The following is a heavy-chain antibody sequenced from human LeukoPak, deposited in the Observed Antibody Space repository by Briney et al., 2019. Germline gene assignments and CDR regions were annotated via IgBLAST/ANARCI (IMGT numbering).Heavy chain of an antibody. V-gene: IGHV3-30-3*01. J-gene: IGHJ4*02. CDR2: ISYDGSNK. D-gene: IGHD1-7*01. Sequence: GGSLRLSCAASGFTFSSYAMHWVRQAPGKGLEWVAVISYDGSNKYYADSVKGRFTISRDNSKNTLYLQMNSLRAEDTAVYYCARDKLRLTLDYWGQGTLVTVSS. CDR1: GFTFSSYA. CDR3: ARDKLRLTLDY.